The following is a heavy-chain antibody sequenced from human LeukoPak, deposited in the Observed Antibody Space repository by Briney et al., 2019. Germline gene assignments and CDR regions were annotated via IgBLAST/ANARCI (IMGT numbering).Heavy chain of an antibody. CDR2: IYYSGSTYSGST. D-gene: IGHD3-9*01. V-gene: IGHV4-39*07. CDR1: GGSISSSSYY. J-gene: IGHJ4*02. CDR3: ARSGYDILTGYPRKFDY. Sequence: PSETLSLTCTVSGGSISSSSYYWGWIRQPPGKGLEWIGTIYYSGSTYSGSTYYKPSLKSRVTISVDTSKNQFSLRLSSVTAADTAVYYCARSGYDILTGYPRKFDYWGQGTLVTVSS.